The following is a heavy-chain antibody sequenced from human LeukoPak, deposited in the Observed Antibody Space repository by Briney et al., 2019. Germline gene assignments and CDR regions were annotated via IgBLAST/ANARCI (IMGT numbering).Heavy chain of an antibody. V-gene: IGHV3-30*02. D-gene: IGHD7-27*01. J-gene: IGHJ3*02. CDR1: GFTFSSYG. CDR3: AKDAGVAPGAFDI. Sequence: GGSLRLSCAASGFTFSSYGIHWVRQAPGKGLEWVAFIRYDGSNKHYADSVKGRFTISRDNSKNTLYLQMNSLRAEDTAVYYCAKDAGVAPGAFDIWGQGTMVTVSS. CDR2: IRYDGSNK.